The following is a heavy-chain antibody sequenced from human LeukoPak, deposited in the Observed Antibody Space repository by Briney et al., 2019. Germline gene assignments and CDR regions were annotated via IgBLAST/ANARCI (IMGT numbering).Heavy chain of an antibody. J-gene: IGHJ4*02. CDR1: GYTFTSYG. D-gene: IGHD2-21*02. Sequence: ASVKVSCKASGYTFTSYGISWVRQAPGQGLEWMGWISAYNGNTNYAQKLQGRVTMTTDTSTSTAYMELRSLRSDDTAVYYCARGYLAYCGGDCYSYYFDYWGQGTLVTVSS. V-gene: IGHV1-18*01. CDR2: ISAYNGNT. CDR3: ARGYLAYCGGDCYSYYFDY.